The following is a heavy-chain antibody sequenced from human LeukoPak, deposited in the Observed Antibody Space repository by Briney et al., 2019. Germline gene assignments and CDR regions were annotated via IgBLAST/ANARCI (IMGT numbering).Heavy chain of an antibody. D-gene: IGHD3-22*01. Sequence: PGGSLRLSCAASGFTFSSYGMHWVRQASGKGLEWVAVISYDGSNKYYADSVKGRFTISRDNSKNTLYLQMNSLRAEDTAVYYCAKEEGRGYYDSSGYYRPPYFDYWGQGTLVNVSS. CDR3: AKEEGRGYYDSSGYYRPPYFDY. J-gene: IGHJ4*02. CDR1: GFTFSSYG. V-gene: IGHV3-30*18. CDR2: ISYDGSNK.